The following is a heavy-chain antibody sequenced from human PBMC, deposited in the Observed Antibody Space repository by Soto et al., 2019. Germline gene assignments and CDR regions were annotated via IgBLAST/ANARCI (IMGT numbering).Heavy chain of an antibody. CDR3: ARALGYSGYAGMDV. CDR2: ISPDNGNT. J-gene: IGHJ6*02. CDR1: GYTFTIYG. V-gene: IGHV1-18*01. D-gene: IGHD5-12*01. Sequence: QVQLVQSGGEVKKPGASVKVSCKASGYTFTIYGINWVRQAPGQGLEWMGWISPDNGNTNYAQKLQGRVTMTTDTSTSRAYRELRSLRSDGTAVYYCARALGYSGYAGMDVWGQGTTVTVSS.